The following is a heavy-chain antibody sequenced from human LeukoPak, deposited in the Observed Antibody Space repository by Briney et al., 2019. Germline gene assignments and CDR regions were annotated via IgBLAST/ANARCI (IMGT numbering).Heavy chain of an antibody. J-gene: IGHJ4*02. D-gene: IGHD4-23*01. V-gene: IGHV3-74*01. Sequence: PGGSLRLSCAASGFTFSGSWMRWVRQAPGKGLVWVSRIASDGSSTTYADSVKGRFSISRDNAKNTLYLQMNSLRVEDTAVYYCARGRPHGNDYWGQGTLVTVSS. CDR2: IASDGSST. CDR1: GFTFSGSW. CDR3: ARGRPHGNDY.